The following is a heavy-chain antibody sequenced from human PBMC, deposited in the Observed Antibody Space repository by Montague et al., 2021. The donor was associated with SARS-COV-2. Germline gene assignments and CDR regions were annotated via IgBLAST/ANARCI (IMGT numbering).Heavy chain of an antibody. J-gene: IGHJ4*02. D-gene: IGHD3-22*01. CDR2: IGPRGST. CDR3: SRGLIDITMMVVVFTGASLYFDY. Sequence: SETLSLTCGVSGGSLSGYHWSWIRQSPGKGLEWVGEIGPRGSTNYNPPPKSRVIILLDTSKNQFSLKLSSVTAAATAVYYCSRGLIDITMMVVVFTGASLYFDYWGQGILVTVSS. CDR1: GGSLSGYH. V-gene: IGHV4-34*01.